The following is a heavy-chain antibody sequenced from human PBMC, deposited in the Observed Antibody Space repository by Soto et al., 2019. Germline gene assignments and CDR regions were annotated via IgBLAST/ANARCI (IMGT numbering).Heavy chain of an antibody. CDR2: IYYSGST. J-gene: IGHJ4*02. CDR1: RGSTNGYY. CDR3: ARRQYHHLDY. D-gene: IGHD4-4*01. V-gene: IGHV4-59*01. Sequence: QVQLQESGPGLVKPSETLSLTCTVSRGSTNGYYWSWIWQPPGKGLEWIGYIYYSGSTNYNPSLKSRVTISLDTSKNQFSLKLSSVTAADTAVYYCARRQYHHLDYWGRGTLVTVSS.